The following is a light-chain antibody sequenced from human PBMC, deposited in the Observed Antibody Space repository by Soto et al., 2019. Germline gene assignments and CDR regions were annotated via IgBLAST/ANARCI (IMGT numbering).Light chain of an antibody. V-gene: IGKV1-39*01. CDR1: QSISSF. Sequence: DIQVTQSPSSLSASVGNIVTITCLASQSISSFLNWYQQKAGKAPKLLIFGASTLQSGVPSRFSGSGSGTYFTLTISSLQPEDFATYYCQQSYSPPGTFGQGTKVDIK. CDR2: GAS. J-gene: IGKJ1*01. CDR3: QQSYSPPGT.